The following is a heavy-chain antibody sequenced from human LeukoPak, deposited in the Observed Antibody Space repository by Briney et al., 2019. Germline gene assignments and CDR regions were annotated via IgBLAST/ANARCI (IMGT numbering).Heavy chain of an antibody. D-gene: IGHD5-12*01. J-gene: IGHJ4*02. CDR1: GFTFSGYE. CDR3: ARGFGGCDIIDY. Sequence: PGGSLRLSCAASGFTFSGYEMNWVRQAPGKGLEWVSYISSSGSTIYYADSVKGRFTISRDNAKNSLYLQMNSLRAEDTAVYYCARGFGGCDIIDYWGQGTLVTVSS. CDR2: ISSSGSTI. V-gene: IGHV3-48*03.